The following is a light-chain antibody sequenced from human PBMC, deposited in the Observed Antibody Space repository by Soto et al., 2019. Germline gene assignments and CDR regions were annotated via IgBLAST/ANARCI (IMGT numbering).Light chain of an antibody. Sequence: QSALTQPASVSGSPGQSITISCTGTSSDVGGYNYVSWYQQHPGKAPKLMIYDVSNRPSGVSNRFSGSKSGNTASLTISGLQAEDEADYYCSSYTSRSSSTYVFGTGTKLTAL. V-gene: IGLV2-14*01. CDR2: DVS. CDR3: SSYTSRSSSTYV. CDR1: SSDVGGYNY. J-gene: IGLJ1*01.